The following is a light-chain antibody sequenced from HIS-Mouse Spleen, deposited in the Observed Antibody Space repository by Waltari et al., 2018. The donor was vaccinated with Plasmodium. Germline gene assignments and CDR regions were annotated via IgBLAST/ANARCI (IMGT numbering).Light chain of an antibody. J-gene: IGKJ3*01. CDR1: QSVSSN. CDR2: GAS. CDR3: QQYNNGSFT. V-gene: IGKV3-15*01. Sequence: EIVMTQSPATLSVSPGERATLSCRASQSVSSNLAWYQQKPGQAPRLLIYGASTRATGTPARLSGSGSGTESTLTISSLQSEDFAVYYCQQYNNGSFTFGPGTKVDIK.